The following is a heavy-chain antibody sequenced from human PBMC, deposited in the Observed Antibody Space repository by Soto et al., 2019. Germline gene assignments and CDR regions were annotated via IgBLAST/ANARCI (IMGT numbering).Heavy chain of an antibody. V-gene: IGHV3-15*01. J-gene: IGHJ4*02. CDR3: TTDDPINRN. Sequence: EVQLVASGGCLVKAGESLRVSCAASGFTFRNAWMSWVRQAPGRGLEWVGRIKSKTNGGTTDYAAPVKGRFSISRDDSKNTLYLQMNSLKTEDTAIYYCTTDDPINRNWGQGTLVTVSS. CDR1: GFTFRNAW. CDR2: IKSKTNGGTT.